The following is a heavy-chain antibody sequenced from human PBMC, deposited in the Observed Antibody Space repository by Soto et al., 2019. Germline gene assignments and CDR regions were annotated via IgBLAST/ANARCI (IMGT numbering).Heavy chain of an antibody. CDR2: INPSGGST. D-gene: IGHD3-16*01. CDR1: GGTFSSYA. J-gene: IGHJ4*02. CDR3: AREGNRFGAEYGGLGY. V-gene: IGHV1-46*01. Sequence: GASVKVSCKASGGTFSSYAISCVRQAPGQGLEWMGIINPSGGSTSYAQKFQGRVTMTRDTSTSTVYMELSSLRSEDTAVYYCAREGNRFGAEYGGLGYWGQGTLVTVSS.